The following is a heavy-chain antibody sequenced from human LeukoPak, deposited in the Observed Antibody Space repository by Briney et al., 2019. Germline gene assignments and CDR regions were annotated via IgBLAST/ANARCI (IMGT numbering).Heavy chain of an antibody. V-gene: IGHV4-39*01. Sequence: SETLSLTCTVSGGSISSNGYYWGWIRQPPGKGLEWIGSFYYTGSTFYSPSLNSRVTISVDTSKNQFSLKLSSVTAADTAVYYCARRSGTYHAFDIWGQGTMVTVSS. D-gene: IGHD1-26*01. CDR1: GGSISSNGYY. CDR2: FYYTGST. J-gene: IGHJ3*02. CDR3: ARRSGTYHAFDI.